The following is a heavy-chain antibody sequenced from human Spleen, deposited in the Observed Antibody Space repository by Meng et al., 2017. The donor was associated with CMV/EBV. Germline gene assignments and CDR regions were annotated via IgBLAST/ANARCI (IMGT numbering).Heavy chain of an antibody. Sequence: QVQLVQSGAEVKKPGASVKASCKASGYPFPGYYMHWVRQAPGQGLEWMGWINTNSGGTNYAQKFQGRVTMTRDTSISTAYMELSRLRSDDTAVYYCARSSGRIAAAVDYWGQGTLVTVSS. CDR1: GYPFPGYY. CDR3: ARSSGRIAAAVDY. V-gene: IGHV1-2*02. D-gene: IGHD6-13*01. J-gene: IGHJ4*02. CDR2: INTNSGGT.